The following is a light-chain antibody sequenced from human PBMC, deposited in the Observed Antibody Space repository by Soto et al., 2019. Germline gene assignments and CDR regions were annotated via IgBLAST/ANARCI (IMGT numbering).Light chain of an antibody. V-gene: IGKV3-15*01. CDR1: QSVSSN. CDR2: AAS. CDR3: QQYNYWPPWT. Sequence: EIVMTQSPATLSVSPGERATLSCRASQSVSSNLAWYQQKPGQAPGLLIYAASTRATGIPARFSGSGSGTEFTLTISSLQSEEFAVYYCQQYNYWPPWTFGQGTKVEIK. J-gene: IGKJ1*01.